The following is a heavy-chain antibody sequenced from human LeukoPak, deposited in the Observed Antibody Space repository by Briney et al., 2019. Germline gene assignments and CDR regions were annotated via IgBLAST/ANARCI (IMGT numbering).Heavy chain of an antibody. Sequence: ASVKVSCKVSGYTLTELSMHWVRQAPGKGLGGMGGFDSEDGETIYAQKFQGRVNMTEDTSTDTAYMEMSSLRSEYTAVYYCATGVVAGHNHYWGQGTLVTVSS. CDR3: ATGVVAGHNHY. V-gene: IGHV1-24*01. D-gene: IGHD6-19*01. CDR1: GYTLTELS. CDR2: FDSEDGET. J-gene: IGHJ4*02.